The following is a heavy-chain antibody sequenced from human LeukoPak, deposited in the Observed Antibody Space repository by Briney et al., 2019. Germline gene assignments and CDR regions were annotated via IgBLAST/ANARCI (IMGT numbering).Heavy chain of an antibody. CDR2: VYSDGST. Sequence: GGSLRLSCAASGFTVGNNYLSWVRQAPRKGLEWVSGVYSDGSTSYADSVKGRFTISRDNSKNTLYLQMNSLRAEDTAVYYCAKLFSPWDGDWYFDLWGRGTLVTVSS. CDR1: GFTVGNNY. CDR3: AKLFSPWDGDWYFDL. D-gene: IGHD4-17*01. J-gene: IGHJ2*01. V-gene: IGHV3-53*01.